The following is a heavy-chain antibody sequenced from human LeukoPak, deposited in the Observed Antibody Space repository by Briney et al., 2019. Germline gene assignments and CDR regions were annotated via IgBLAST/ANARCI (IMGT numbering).Heavy chain of an antibody. CDR1: GFTFNNYV. Sequence: GGSLRLSCEASGFTFNNYVMTWVRQAPGKGLEWVSSISASAAMTYYADSVKGRFTVSRDNSNNRLYLQMSGLTAADTAVYYCARDRSIGTYYTFDHWGQGTLVTVSS. V-gene: IGHV3-23*01. D-gene: IGHD1-26*01. J-gene: IGHJ4*02. CDR2: ISASAAMT. CDR3: ARDRSIGTYYTFDH.